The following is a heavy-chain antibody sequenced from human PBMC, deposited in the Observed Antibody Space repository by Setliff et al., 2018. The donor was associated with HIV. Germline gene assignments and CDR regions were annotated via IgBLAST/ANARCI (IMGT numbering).Heavy chain of an antibody. CDR2: IYYSGTT. CDR1: GGSMTRNY. Sequence: SETLSLTCSVSGGSMTRNYWSWIRQPPGKGLGWIGYIYYSGTTNYNPSLKSRVTFSVDMSKTPVSLKLTSVTAADTATYFCARVRGDNFWSGSYSLPASDAFDVWGQGTMVTVSS. V-gene: IGHV4-59*01. CDR3: ARVRGDNFWSGSYSLPASDAFDV. J-gene: IGHJ3*01. D-gene: IGHD3-3*01.